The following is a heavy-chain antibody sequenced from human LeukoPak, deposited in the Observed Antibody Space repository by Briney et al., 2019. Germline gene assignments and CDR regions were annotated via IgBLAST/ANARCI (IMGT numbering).Heavy chain of an antibody. Sequence: SETLSLTCTVSGFSISSGYYWGWTRQPPGTGLEWIGAISHSGTTYYNPSLKSRLTISLDTSKNQFSLKLNSVTAADTAVYYCEREGDIVGATIASWGQGTLVTVSS. D-gene: IGHD1-26*01. CDR3: EREGDIVGATIAS. CDR1: GFSISSGYY. J-gene: IGHJ4*02. V-gene: IGHV4-38-2*02. CDR2: ISHSGTT.